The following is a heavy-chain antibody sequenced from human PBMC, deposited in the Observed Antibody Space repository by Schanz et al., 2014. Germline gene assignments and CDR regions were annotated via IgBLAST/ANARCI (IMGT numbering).Heavy chain of an antibody. CDR1: GFTFSASA. D-gene: IGHD5-12*01. J-gene: IGHJ6*02. Sequence: EVQLVESGGGLVQPGGSLKLSCAASGFTFSASAMHWVRQAPGKGLEWVSALTGSGTTTYYADSVKGRFTISRDNSQNTLYLQMNTLRTEDTAVYSGAKELNRRGGQTNFYYYYGMDVWGQGTTVTVSS. CDR3: AKELNRRGGQTNFYYYYGMDV. V-gene: IGHV3-23*04. CDR2: LTGSGTTT.